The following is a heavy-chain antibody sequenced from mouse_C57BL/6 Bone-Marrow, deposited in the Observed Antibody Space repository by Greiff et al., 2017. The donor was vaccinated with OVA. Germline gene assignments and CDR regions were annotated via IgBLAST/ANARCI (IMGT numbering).Heavy chain of an antibody. J-gene: IGHJ2*01. CDR3: ARYELRNYLDY. V-gene: IGHV1-64*01. D-gene: IGHD1-1*01. CDR1: GYTFTSYW. Sequence: QVQLQQPGAELVKPGASVKLSCKASGYTFTSYWMHWVKQRPGQGLEWIGMIHPNSGSTNYNEKFKSKATLTVDKSPSTSYMQLSSTTYEDWAVYYCARYELRNYLDYWGQGTTLTVSS. CDR2: IHPNSGST.